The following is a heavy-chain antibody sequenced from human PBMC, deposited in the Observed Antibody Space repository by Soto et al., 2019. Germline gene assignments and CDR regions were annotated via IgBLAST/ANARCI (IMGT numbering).Heavy chain of an antibody. CDR3: ARGGQWLDDFDC. Sequence: EVQLVESGGGLVQPGGSLRVSCAASGFTFSSYGMNWVRQAPGKGLEWVSSISSGSNYIYYADSVKGRFTISRDNAKNSLYLQMNSLRAEDTAVYYCARGGQWLDDFDCWGQGTLVTVSS. CDR1: GFTFSSYG. V-gene: IGHV3-21*01. D-gene: IGHD6-19*01. CDR2: ISSGSNYI. J-gene: IGHJ4*02.